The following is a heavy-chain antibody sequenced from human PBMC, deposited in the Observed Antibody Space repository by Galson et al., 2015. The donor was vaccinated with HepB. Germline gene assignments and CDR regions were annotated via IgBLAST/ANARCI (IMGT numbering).Heavy chain of an antibody. CDR1: GFTFSTYG. V-gene: IGHV3-23*01. CDR3: VRWLLYCSSTHCSYYYYMDV. D-gene: IGHD2-2*01. CDR2: ISGAGDTI. J-gene: IGHJ6*03. Sequence: SLSLSCAASGFTFSTYGMSWVRQAPGKGLEWVSFISGAGDTIFYADSVRGRFTISRDNSKNTLYLQMNSLRAEDTAAYYCVRWLLYCSSTHCSYYYYMDVWGKGTTVTVSS.